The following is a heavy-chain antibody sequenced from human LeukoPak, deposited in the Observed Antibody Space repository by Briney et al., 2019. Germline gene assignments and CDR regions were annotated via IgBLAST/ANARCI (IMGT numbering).Heavy chain of an antibody. Sequence: GGSLRLSCAASGFTVSSNYMSWVRRAPGKGLEWVSVIYSGGNTYYADSVKGRFTISRDDSKNTLYLQMNSLRAEDTAVYYCARGGSSGYHYNAFDIWGLGTMVTVSS. D-gene: IGHD3-22*01. CDR2: IYSGGNT. V-gene: IGHV3-53*01. CDR3: ARGGSSGYHYNAFDI. CDR1: GFTVSSNY. J-gene: IGHJ3*02.